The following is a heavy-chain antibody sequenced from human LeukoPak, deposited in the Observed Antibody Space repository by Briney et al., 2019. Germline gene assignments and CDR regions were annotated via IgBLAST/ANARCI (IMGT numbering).Heavy chain of an antibody. Sequence: GGSLRLSCAASGFSFSNYAMTWVRRAPGRGLEWVSRITDNGDYTQYADSVKGRFTISRDNAKNSLFLQVNSLRDDDTAVYYCVRDDAWAFDFWGQGTRVTVSS. J-gene: IGHJ4*02. CDR1: GFSFSNYA. D-gene: IGHD1-26*01. CDR3: VRDDAWAFDF. V-gene: IGHV3-23*01. CDR2: ITDNGDYT.